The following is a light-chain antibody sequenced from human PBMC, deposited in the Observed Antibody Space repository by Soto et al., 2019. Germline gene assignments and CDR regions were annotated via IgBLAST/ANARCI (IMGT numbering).Light chain of an antibody. CDR2: WAS. J-gene: IGKJ4*01. CDR3: QQYYSITLT. V-gene: IGKV4-1*01. Sequence: DIVMTHSPDSLAVALGERATINCKSSQSVLRSTNNKKNLAWYQQKQGKPPKXXIYWASPRESGVPERFSCSGAGTDCTRTISSLQAEDVATYYCQQYYSITLTFGGGTQVDIK. CDR1: QSVLRSTNNKKN.